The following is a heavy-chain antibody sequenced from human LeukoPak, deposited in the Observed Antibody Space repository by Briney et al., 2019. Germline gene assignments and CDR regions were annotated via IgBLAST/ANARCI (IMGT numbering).Heavy chain of an antibody. V-gene: IGHV4-59*08. CDR1: GGSINNYY. D-gene: IGHD3-16*01. J-gene: IGHJ5*02. CDR2: IYSSGST. CDR3: ARRTLCCGERFDP. Sequence: SETLSLTCTVSGGSINNYYWSWIRQPPGKGLEWIGYIYSSGSTNYNPSLKSRVIISVDTSKNQFSLKLSSATAADTAVYYCARRTLCCGERFDPWGQGTLVTVSS.